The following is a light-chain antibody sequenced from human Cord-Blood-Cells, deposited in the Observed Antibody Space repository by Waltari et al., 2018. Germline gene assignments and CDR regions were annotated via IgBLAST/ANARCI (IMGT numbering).Light chain of an antibody. V-gene: IGLV6-57*03. CDR3: QSYDSSPWV. Sequence: NFMLTQPHSVSESPGKTVTISCTRSSGSIASNYVQWYQQRPGSAPTTVFYEDYQRPSGVPDRFSGSIDSSSNSASLTISGLKTEDEADYYCQSYDSSPWVFGGGTKLTVL. J-gene: IGLJ3*02. CDR2: EDY. CDR1: SGSIASNY.